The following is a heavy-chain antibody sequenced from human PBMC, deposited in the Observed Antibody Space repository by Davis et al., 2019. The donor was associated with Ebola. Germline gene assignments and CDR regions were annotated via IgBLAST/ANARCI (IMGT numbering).Heavy chain of an antibody. CDR2: ISAYNGNT. CDR3: ARGRVVLVVYAIRYYGMDV. CDR1: GYTFTSYG. J-gene: IGHJ6*02. D-gene: IGHD2-8*02. V-gene: IGHV1-18*01. Sequence: ASVKVSCKASGYTFTSYGISWVRQAPGQGLEWMGWISAYNGNTNYAQKLQGRVTMTTDTSTSTAYMELRSLRSDDTAVYYCARGRVVLVVYAIRYYGMDVWGQGTTVTVSS.